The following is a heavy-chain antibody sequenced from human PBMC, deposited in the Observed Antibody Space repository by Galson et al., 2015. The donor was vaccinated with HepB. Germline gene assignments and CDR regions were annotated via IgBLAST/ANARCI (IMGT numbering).Heavy chain of an antibody. J-gene: IGHJ3*02. CDR1: GYTFTSYG. CDR3: GRDDESYLGAFDI. Sequence: SVKVSCKASGYTFTSYGISWVRQAPGQGLEWMGWISAYNGNTNYAQKLQGRVTMTTDTSTSTAYMELRSLRSDDTAVYCCGRDDESYLGAFDIWGQGTMVTVSS. CDR2: ISAYNGNT. V-gene: IGHV1-18*01. D-gene: IGHD3-3*01.